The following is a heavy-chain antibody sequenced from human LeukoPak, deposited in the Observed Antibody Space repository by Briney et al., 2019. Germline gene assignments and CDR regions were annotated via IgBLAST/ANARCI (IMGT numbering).Heavy chain of an antibody. CDR1: GFTFSSYA. D-gene: IGHD6-13*01. Sequence: GGSLSLSCPASGFTFSSYAMSWVRQPPGKGLKWVSAISGSGGSTYYADSVKGRFTISRDNSKNTLYLQMNSLRAEDTAVYYCAKPEQQLPSYYFDYWGQGTLVTVSS. V-gene: IGHV3-23*01. J-gene: IGHJ4*02. CDR2: ISGSGGST. CDR3: AKPEQQLPSYYFDY.